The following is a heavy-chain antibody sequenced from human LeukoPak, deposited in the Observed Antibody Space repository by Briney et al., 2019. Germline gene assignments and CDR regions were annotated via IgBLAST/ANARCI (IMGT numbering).Heavy chain of an antibody. J-gene: IGHJ4*02. CDR3: ARQSTSWPYYFDY. V-gene: IGHV4-39*01. D-gene: IGHD2-2*01. Sequence: SETLSLTCAVYGGSFSGYYWSWIRQPPGKGLEWIGSIYYSGSTYYNPSLKSRVTISVDTSKNQFSLKLNSVTAADTAVYYCARQSTSWPYYFDYWGQGTLVTVSS. CDR1: GGSFSGYY. CDR2: IYYSGST.